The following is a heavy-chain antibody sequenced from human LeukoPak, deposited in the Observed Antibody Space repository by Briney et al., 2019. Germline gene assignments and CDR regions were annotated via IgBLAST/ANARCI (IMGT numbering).Heavy chain of an antibody. J-gene: IGHJ1*01. D-gene: IGHD3-10*01. Sequence: ASVKVSCKASGYTFTGHYVHWVRQAPGQGLEWMGWINPNSGGTNYAQKFQGRVTMTRDTSISTAYMELSRLRSDDTAVYYCARVGAHSYASGSCPFWGQGTLVTVSS. CDR3: ARVGAHSYASGSCPF. CDR1: GYTFTGHY. CDR2: INPNSGGT. V-gene: IGHV1-2*02.